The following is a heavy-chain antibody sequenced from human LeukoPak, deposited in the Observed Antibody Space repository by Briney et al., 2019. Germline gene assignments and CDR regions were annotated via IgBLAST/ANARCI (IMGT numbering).Heavy chain of an antibody. CDR3: AKVAKYYYGSETYFFFDH. J-gene: IGHJ4*02. V-gene: IGHV4-4*07. CDR1: DTSINTYY. D-gene: IGHD3-10*01. Sequence: SETLSLTCTVSDTSINTYYWSWIRQPAGKGLEWIAHIYTTGTTNYNPSLKSRVTMSIDTSKNQFSLNLRSVTAADTAVYYCAKVAKYYYGSETYFFFDHWGQGTLVTVSS. CDR2: IYTTGTT.